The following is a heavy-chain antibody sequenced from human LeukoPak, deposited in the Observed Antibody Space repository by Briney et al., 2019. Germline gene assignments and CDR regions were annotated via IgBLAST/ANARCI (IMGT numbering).Heavy chain of an antibody. CDR3: ASGGWIQLWSSYFDY. CDR1: GGTFSSYA. J-gene: IGHJ4*02. V-gene: IGHV1-69*05. CDR2: IIPIFGTA. D-gene: IGHD5-18*01. Sequence: SVKVSCKASGGTFSSYAISWVRQAPGQGLEWMGGIIPIFGTANYAQKFQGRVTITTDESTSTAYMELSSLRSEDTAVYYCASGGWIQLWSSYFDYWGQGTLVTVSS.